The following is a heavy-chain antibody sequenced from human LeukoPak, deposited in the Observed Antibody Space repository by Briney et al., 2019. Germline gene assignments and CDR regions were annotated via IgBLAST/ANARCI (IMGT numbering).Heavy chain of an antibody. CDR2: ISYDVSNK. D-gene: IGHD3-22*01. V-gene: IGHV3-30-3*01. Sequence: GGSLRLSCAASGFTFSSYAMHWVRQAPGKGLEWVALISYDVSNKYYADSVKGRFTISRDNSKNTLYLQMNSLRAEDTAVYYCARNPDTYYYDTWGQGTLVTVSS. J-gene: IGHJ5*02. CDR3: ARNPDTYYYDT. CDR1: GFTFSSYA.